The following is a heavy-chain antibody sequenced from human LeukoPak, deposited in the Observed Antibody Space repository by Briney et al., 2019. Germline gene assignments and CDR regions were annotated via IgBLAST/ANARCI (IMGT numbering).Heavy chain of an antibody. J-gene: IGHJ4*02. CDR3: TRRFGSAICDY. CDR2: ISSSGSTI. D-gene: IGHD3-16*01. CDR1: GFTFSSYE. Sequence: GGSLRLSCAAPGFTFSSYEMNWVRQAPGKGLEWISYISSSGSTIYYADSVKGRFTISRDNAKNSLYLQMNSLRAEDTAVYYCTRRFGSAICDYWGQGTLVTVSS. V-gene: IGHV3-48*03.